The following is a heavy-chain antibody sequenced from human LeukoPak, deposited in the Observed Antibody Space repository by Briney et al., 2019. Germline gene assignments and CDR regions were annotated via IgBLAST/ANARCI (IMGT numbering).Heavy chain of an antibody. CDR3: ARQSSGWYPFDY. J-gene: IGHJ4*02. CDR2: IYYSGIT. CDR1: GGSISSYY. V-gene: IGHV4-59*08. D-gene: IGHD6-19*01. Sequence: SETLSLTCPVSGGSISSYYRTWIRQPPGKGLEWIGYIYYSGITNYNPSLKSRVTISVDTSKNEFSLRLSSVTAADTAVYYCARQSSGWYPFDYWGQGTPVTVSP.